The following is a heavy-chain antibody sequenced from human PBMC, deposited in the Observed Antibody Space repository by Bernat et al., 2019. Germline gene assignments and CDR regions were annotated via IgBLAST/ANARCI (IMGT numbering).Heavy chain of an antibody. CDR1: GLTFNSSW. Sequence: EVQLVESGGGLVQPGGSLRLSCVVSGLTFNSSWMNWVRQAPGKELEWVASMNPDGSEKWYVDSVKGRFTISRDNAKNSLSLQMNSLRAEDTAVFYCARDRAFKSFDYWGQGTLVTVSS. V-gene: IGHV3-7*01. J-gene: IGHJ4*02. CDR3: ARDRAFKSFDY. D-gene: IGHD3-3*02. CDR2: MNPDGSEK.